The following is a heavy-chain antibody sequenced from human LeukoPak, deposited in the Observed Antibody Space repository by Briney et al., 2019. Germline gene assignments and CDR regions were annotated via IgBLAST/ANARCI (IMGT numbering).Heavy chain of an antibody. CDR2: ITANGDAT. CDR3: ATFGVIVRNDYYDY. J-gene: IGHJ4*02. V-gene: IGHV3-23*01. D-gene: IGHD3-3*01. CDR1: GFIFRSYA. Sequence: GGSLRLSCVGSGFIFRSYAVTWVRQAPGKGLEWDSSITANGDATYYADSVKGRFTISRDNSKNTLYLQMSSLRAEDTAVYYCATFGVIVRNDYYDYWGQGALVAVSS.